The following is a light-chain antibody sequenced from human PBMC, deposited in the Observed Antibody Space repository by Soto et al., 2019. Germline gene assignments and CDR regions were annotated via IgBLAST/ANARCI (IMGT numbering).Light chain of an antibody. CDR2: GVT. CDR3: RSFTSGRSSVG. CDR1: NSDVGGYKY. J-gene: IGLJ2*01. Sequence: QSALTQPASVSGSLGQSISISCTGTNSDVGGYKYVSWYQQYPGKAPKVIIYGVTNRPSGVSNRFSGSKSGNTASRTISGLQSEDAAEYYCRSFTSGRSSVGFGGGTKLTVL. V-gene: IGLV2-14*01.